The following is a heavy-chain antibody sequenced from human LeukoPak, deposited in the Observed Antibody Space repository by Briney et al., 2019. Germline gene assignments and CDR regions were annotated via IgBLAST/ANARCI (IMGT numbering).Heavy chain of an antibody. CDR1: GFGFSNSD. J-gene: IGHJ4*02. V-gene: IGHV3-48*01. D-gene: IGHD2-8*01. Sequence: GGSLRLSCEASGFGFSNSDMNWVRQAPGKGLEWVSYINSGSSTLYYADPVTGRFTISRDNAKKSLYLQMNSLRAEDTAMYYCARDPPAVLIDTYGWGQGTLVTVSS. CDR2: INSGSSTL. CDR3: ARDPPAVLIDTYG.